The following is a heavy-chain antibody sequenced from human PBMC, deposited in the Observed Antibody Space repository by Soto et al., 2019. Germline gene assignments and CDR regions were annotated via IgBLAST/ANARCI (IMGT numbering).Heavy chain of an antibody. V-gene: IGHV3-9*01. J-gene: IGHJ4*02. CDR3: AKGGNPYYYDSSGLYYFDY. CDR2: ISWNSGSI. CDR1: GFTFDDYA. Sequence: GGSLRLSCAASGFTFDDYAMHWVRQAPGKGLEWVSGISWNSGSIGYADSVKGRFTISRDNAKNSLYLQMNSLRAEDTALYYCAKGGNPYYYDSSGLYYFDYWGQGTLVTVSS. D-gene: IGHD3-22*01.